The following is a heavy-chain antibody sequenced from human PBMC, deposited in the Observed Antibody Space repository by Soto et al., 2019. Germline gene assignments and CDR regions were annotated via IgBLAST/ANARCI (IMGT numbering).Heavy chain of an antibody. CDR2: IYHSGST. CDR3: ARGRFGVVAAGFDP. V-gene: IGHV4-30-2*01. CDR1: GGSISSGGYS. J-gene: IGHJ5*02. D-gene: IGHD2-15*01. Sequence: SETLSHTCVDSGGSISSGGYSWRWMRQPPGKGLEWIGYIYHSGSTYYNPSLKSRVTISVDRSKNQFSLKLSSVTAADTAVYYCARGRFGVVAAGFDPWGQGTLVTVSS.